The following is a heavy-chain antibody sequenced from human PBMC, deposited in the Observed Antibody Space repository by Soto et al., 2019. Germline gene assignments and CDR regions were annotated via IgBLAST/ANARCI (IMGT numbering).Heavy chain of an antibody. V-gene: IGHV1-69*13. D-gene: IGHD3-16*01. CDR1: GGTFSSYA. CDR2: IIPIFGTA. J-gene: IGHJ6*02. Sequence: EASVKVSCKASGGTFSSYAISWVRQAPGQGLEWMGGIIPIFGTANYAQKFQGRVTITADESTSTAYMELSSLRSEDTAVYYCAGGSLRLGELPNYYYYYGMDVWGQGTTVTVSS. CDR3: AGGSLRLGELPNYYYYYGMDV.